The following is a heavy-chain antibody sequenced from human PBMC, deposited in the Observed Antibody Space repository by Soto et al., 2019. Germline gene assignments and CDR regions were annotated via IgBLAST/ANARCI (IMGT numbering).Heavy chain of an antibody. V-gene: IGHV4-39*02. J-gene: IGHJ4*02. Sequence: SETLSLTCTVSGGSISSSSYYWGWIRQPPGKGLEWIGSIYYSGSTYYNPSLKSRVTISVDTSKNQFSLKLSSVTAEDTAVYYCAREGGKMGYSSSSTKFDYWGQGTLVTVSS. D-gene: IGHD6-6*01. CDR1: GGSISSSSYY. CDR2: IYYSGST. CDR3: AREGGKMGYSSSSTKFDY.